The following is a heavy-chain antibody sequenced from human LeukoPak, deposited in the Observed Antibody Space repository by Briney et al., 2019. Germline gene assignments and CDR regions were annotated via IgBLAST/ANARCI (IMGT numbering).Heavy chain of an antibody. Sequence: SETLSLTCAVYGGSFSGYYWSWIRQPPGKGLEWIGEINHSGSTNYNPSLKSRVTMSVDTSKNKFSLKLSSVTAADTAVYYCARTNARYFDYWGQGTLVTVSS. CDR2: INHSGST. CDR1: GGSFSGYY. J-gene: IGHJ4*02. V-gene: IGHV4-34*01. CDR3: ARTNARYFDY. D-gene: IGHD1-1*01.